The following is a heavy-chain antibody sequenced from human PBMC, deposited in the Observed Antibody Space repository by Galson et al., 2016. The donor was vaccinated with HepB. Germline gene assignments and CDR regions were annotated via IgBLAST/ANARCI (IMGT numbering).Heavy chain of an antibody. CDR3: ARDAWNYPGDY. Sequence: SCKASGYTFTSYYMHWVRQAPGQGLEWMGIINPSGGSTSYAQKFQGRVTMTRDTSTSTVYMELSSLRSEDTAVYYCARDAWNYPGDYWGQGTLVTVSS. CDR1: GYTFTSYY. D-gene: IGHD1-7*01. CDR2: INPSGGST. J-gene: IGHJ4*02. V-gene: IGHV1-46*01.